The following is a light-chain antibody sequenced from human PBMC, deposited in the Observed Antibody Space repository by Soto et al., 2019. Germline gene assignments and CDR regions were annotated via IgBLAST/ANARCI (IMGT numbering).Light chain of an antibody. CDR2: WAS. J-gene: IGKJ2*01. CDR1: QSVLYSSNNKNY. CDR3: QQSESTPPT. V-gene: IGKV4-1*01. Sequence: DIVMTQSPDSLAVSLGERATINCKSSQSVLYSSNNKNYLAWYQQRPGQPPKLLIYWASTRESGVPDRFSGSGSGTDFTLTINSLQAEDVAVYYCQQSESTPPTFGQGPKLEIK.